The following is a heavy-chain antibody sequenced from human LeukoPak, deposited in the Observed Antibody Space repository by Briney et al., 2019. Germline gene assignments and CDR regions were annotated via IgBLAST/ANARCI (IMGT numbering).Heavy chain of an antibody. Sequence: SGTLSLTCAVYGGSFSGYYWSWIRQPPGKGLEWIGEINHSGSTNYNPSLKSRVTISVDTSKNQFSLKLSSVTAADTAVYYCARWVDLTVYWGQGTLVTVSS. J-gene: IGHJ4*02. D-gene: IGHD3-9*01. CDR1: GGSFSGYY. V-gene: IGHV4-34*01. CDR3: ARWVDLTVY. CDR2: INHSGST.